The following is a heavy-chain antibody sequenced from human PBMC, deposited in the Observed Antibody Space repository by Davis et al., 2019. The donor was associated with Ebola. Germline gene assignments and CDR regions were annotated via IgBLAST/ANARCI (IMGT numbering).Heavy chain of an antibody. Sequence: SETLSLTCAVYGGSFGGYYWSWIRQPPGKGLEWIGEINHSGSTNYNPSLKSRVTISVDTSKNQFSLKLSSVTAADTAVYYCARERYFDWLPRYYFDYWGQGTLVTVSS. CDR3: ARERYFDWLPRYYFDY. CDR2: INHSGST. D-gene: IGHD3-9*01. V-gene: IGHV4-34*01. CDR1: GGSFGGYY. J-gene: IGHJ4*02.